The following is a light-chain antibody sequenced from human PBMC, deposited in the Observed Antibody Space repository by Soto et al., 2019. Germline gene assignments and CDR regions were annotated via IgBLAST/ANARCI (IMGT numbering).Light chain of an antibody. Sequence: QSALTQPPSASGSPGQSVTISCTGTSSDVGDYNYVSWYQQHPGKAPKLMIYDVNKRPSGVPDRFSGSKSGSTASLTVSGLQAEDEADYYCSSYAGSNNYVFGTGPKLTVL. V-gene: IGLV2-8*01. CDR3: SSYAGSNNYV. CDR2: DVN. J-gene: IGLJ1*01. CDR1: SSDVGDYNY.